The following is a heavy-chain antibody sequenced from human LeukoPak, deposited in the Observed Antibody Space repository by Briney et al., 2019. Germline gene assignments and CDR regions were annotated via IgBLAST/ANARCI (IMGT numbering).Heavy chain of an antibody. D-gene: IGHD1-26*01. J-gene: IGHJ5*02. Sequence: SQTLSLTCAISGDSVSTNSAAWNWLRQSPSRGLEWLGRTYYRSKWYNDYAVSVKGRISINPDTSKNQFSLQLNSVTPEDTAVYYCARVGGSAEWFDPWGQGTLVTVSS. CDR1: GDSVSTNSAA. CDR3: ARVGGSAEWFDP. CDR2: TYYRSKWYN. V-gene: IGHV6-1*01.